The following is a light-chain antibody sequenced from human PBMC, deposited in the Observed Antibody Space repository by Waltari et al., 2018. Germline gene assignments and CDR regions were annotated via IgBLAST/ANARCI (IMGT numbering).Light chain of an antibody. J-gene: IGLJ3*02. V-gene: IGLV2-14*03. Sequence: QSALTQPASVSGSPGQSITISRPGTSSDVGNYNYVSWYQQPPGKAPKLMIYDVTNRPSGVSNRFSGSKSGNTASLTISGLQAEDEADYYCSSFTSSSTLWVFGGGTKVTVL. CDR2: DVT. CDR1: SSDVGNYNY. CDR3: SSFTSSSTLWV.